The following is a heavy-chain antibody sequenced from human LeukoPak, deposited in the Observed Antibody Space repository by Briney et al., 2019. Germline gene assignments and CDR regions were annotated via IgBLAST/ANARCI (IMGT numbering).Heavy chain of an antibody. J-gene: IGHJ4*02. D-gene: IGHD1-26*01. Sequence: GGSLRLSCAASGFTFSSYAMSWVRQAPGKGLEWVANINKDGGEKYYVDSVKGRFTISRDNAKNSLYLQMNSLRTDDTAVYYCVKDSPPRYSGSPPAYWGQGTLVTVSS. CDR1: GFTFSSYA. CDR3: VKDSPPRYSGSPPAY. CDR2: INKDGGEK. V-gene: IGHV3-7*03.